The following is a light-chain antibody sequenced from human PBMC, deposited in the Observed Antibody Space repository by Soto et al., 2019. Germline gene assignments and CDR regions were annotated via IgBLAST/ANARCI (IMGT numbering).Light chain of an antibody. J-gene: IGLJ1*01. CDR1: SSDVGDYNY. CDR3: SSYTSSTTLV. V-gene: IGLV2-14*01. Sequence: VLTQPASVSGSPGQSITISCTGTSSDVGDYNYVSWYQQQPGKAPKVMIYDVSNRPSGVSNRFSGSKSGNTASLTISGLQAEDEADYSCSSYTSSTTLVFGTGTKVTV. CDR2: DVS.